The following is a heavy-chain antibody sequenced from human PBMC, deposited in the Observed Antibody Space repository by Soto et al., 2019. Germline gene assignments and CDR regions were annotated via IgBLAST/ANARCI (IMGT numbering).Heavy chain of an antibody. CDR3: ARLYCSSVSCYNDY. D-gene: IGHD2-2*01. Sequence: GPGPGAASETLSLTCGVSGFPVSYGYYWGWIRQPPGKGLEWLGSIYQSGKTYYNPSLKSRFTLSMDTSKNEFSVRLRSVTAADTAVYFCARLYCSSVSCYNDYWGPGVQVTVSS. J-gene: IGHJ4*02. CDR2: IYQSGKT. CDR1: GFPVSYGYY. V-gene: IGHV4-38-2*01.